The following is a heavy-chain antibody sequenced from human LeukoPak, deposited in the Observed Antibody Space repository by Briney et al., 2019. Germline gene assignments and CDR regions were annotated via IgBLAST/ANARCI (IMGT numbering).Heavy chain of an antibody. Sequence: SETLSLTCAVYGGSFSGYYWSWIRQPPGKGLEWTGEINHSGSTNYNPSLKSRVTISVDTSKNQFSLKLSSVTAADTAVYYCARDLPQQLVNDAFDIWGQGTMVTVSS. J-gene: IGHJ3*02. CDR1: GGSFSGYY. CDR2: INHSGST. CDR3: ARDLPQQLVNDAFDI. V-gene: IGHV4-34*01. D-gene: IGHD6-13*01.